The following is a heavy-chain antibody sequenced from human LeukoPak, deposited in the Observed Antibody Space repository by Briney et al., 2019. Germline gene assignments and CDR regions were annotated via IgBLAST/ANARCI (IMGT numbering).Heavy chain of an antibody. D-gene: IGHD3-10*01. CDR3: ATRGTYGSGSFLYYFDY. J-gene: IGHJ4*02. CDR2: IYYSGST. V-gene: IGHV4-59*01. CDR1: GGSISSYY. Sequence: SETLSLTCTVSGGSISSYYWSWIRQPPGKGLEWIGYIYYSGSTNYNPSLKSRVTISVDTSKNQFSLKLSSVTAADTAVYYCATRGTYGSGSFLYYFDYWGQGTLVTVSS.